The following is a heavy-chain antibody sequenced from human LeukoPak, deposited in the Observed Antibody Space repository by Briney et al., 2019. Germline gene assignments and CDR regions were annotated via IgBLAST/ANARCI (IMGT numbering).Heavy chain of an antibody. CDR3: ARDNSVEDTAWWFDP. CDR2: INPSGGST. V-gene: IGHV1-46*01. D-gene: IGHD4-23*01. J-gene: IGHJ5*02. CDR1: GYTFTSYY. Sequence: ASVKVSCKASGYTFTSYYMHCVRHAPGQGLEWMGIINPSGGSTSYAQKFQGRVTMTRDMSTSTDYMELSSLRSEDTAVYYCARDNSVEDTAWWFDPWGQGTLVTVSS.